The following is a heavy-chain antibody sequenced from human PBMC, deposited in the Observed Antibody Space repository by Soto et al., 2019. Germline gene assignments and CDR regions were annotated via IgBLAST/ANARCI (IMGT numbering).Heavy chain of an antibody. CDR1: GFTFSNYA. D-gene: IGHD2-15*01. J-gene: IGHJ4*01. Sequence: GGSLRLSCSVSGFTFSNYAMHWVRQAPGKGLEYVSGITSDGDSTWHADSVKDRFTISRDNSKNTLFLQMSSLRVEDTAIYFCVKGNQLLRYYFEFWGPGTLVTVSS. V-gene: IGHV3-64D*06. CDR3: VKGNQLLRYYFEF. CDR2: ITSDGDST.